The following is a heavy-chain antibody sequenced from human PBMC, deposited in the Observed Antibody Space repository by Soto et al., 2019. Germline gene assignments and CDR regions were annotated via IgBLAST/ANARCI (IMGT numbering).Heavy chain of an antibody. CDR1: GESFSGYY. CDR3: AGNLVDTISSFDY. D-gene: IGHD5-12*01. CDR2: INHSGST. Sequence: PSETLSLTCAVYGESFSGYYWSWIRQPPEKGLEWLGEINHSGSTNYNPSLKSRVTMSVDTSKNQFSLKLSSVTAADTAMYYCAGNLVDTISSFDYWGQGTLVTVSS. J-gene: IGHJ4*02. V-gene: IGHV4-34*01.